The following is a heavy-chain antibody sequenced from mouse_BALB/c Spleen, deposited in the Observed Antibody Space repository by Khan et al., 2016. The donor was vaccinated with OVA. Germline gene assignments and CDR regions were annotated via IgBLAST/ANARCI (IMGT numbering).Heavy chain of an antibody. D-gene: IGHD2-14*01. V-gene: IGHV1-4*01. CDR1: GYTFTTYT. J-gene: IGHJ3*01. CDR2: IIPSTDYT. Sequence: QVQLQQSGAELARPGASVKMSCKASGYTFTTYTIHWVKQRPGQGLEWIGYIIPSTDYTTYNQKFKDKATLTADKSSSTAYWQLSSLTSDDSAFYDCAKEGAYYRSDGWFAYWGQGTLVTVSA. CDR3: AKEGAYYRSDGWFAY.